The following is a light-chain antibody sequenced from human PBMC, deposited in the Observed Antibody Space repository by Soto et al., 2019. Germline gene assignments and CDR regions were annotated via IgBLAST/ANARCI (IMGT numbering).Light chain of an antibody. Sequence: EIVLTQSPGTLSLSPGERATLSCRASQSFNSIYLAWYQQKPGQAPRLLIYGASSRATGIPDGFSGSGSGTDFTLTISRLEPEDFAVYYCQQYGSSGTFGQGTKVDIK. CDR3: QQYGSSGT. CDR2: GAS. V-gene: IGKV3-20*01. J-gene: IGKJ1*01. CDR1: QSFNSIY.